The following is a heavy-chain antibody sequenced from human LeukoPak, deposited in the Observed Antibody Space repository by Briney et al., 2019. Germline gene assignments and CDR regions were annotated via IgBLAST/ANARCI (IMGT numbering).Heavy chain of an antibody. Sequence: SETLSLTCTVSGGSISSYYWSWIRQPAGKGLEWIGRIYTSGSTNYNPSLKSRVTMSVDTSKNQFSLKLSSVTAADTAVYYCARAPIMITFGGVIPDDAFDIWGQGTMVTVSS. CDR1: GGSISSYY. CDR3: ARAPIMITFGGVIPDDAFDI. D-gene: IGHD3-16*02. CDR2: IYTSGST. J-gene: IGHJ3*02. V-gene: IGHV4-4*07.